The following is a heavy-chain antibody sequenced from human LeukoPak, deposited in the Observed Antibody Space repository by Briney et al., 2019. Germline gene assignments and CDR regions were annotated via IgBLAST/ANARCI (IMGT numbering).Heavy chain of an antibody. Sequence: PSETLSLTCTVSGGSISGSSYYWGWICQPPGKGLEWIGSIYYSGSTYYNPSLKSRVTMSVDTSKNQFSLRVSSVTAADTAVYYCAREGGGTYYPHYYFDYWGQGTLVTVSS. D-gene: IGHD2-15*01. J-gene: IGHJ4*02. CDR1: GGSISGSSYY. V-gene: IGHV4-39*07. CDR2: IYYSGST. CDR3: AREGGGTYYPHYYFDY.